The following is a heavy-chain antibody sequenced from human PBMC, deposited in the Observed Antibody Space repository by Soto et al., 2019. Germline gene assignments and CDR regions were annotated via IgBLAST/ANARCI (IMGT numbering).Heavy chain of an antibody. CDR3: ARLVYDSSGYRPG. D-gene: IGHD3-22*01. CDR2: LYYSGST. Sequence: QLQLQESGPGLVKPSETLSLTCTVSGGSISSSSYYWGWIRQPPGKGLEWIGSLYYSGSTYYNPSLKSRVTISVDTSKNQFSLKLRSVTAADTAVYYGARLVYDSSGYRPGWGQGTLVTVSS. V-gene: IGHV4-39*01. J-gene: IGHJ4*02. CDR1: GGSISSSSYY.